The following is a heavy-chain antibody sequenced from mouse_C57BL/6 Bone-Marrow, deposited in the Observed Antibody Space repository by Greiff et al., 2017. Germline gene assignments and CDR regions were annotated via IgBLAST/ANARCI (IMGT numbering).Heavy chain of an antibody. V-gene: IGHV1-55*01. Sequence: QVQLQQPGAELVKPGASVKMSCKASGYTFTSYWITWVKQRPGQGLEWIGDIYPGSGSTNYNEKFKSKAKLTVDTSSSTAYMQLSSLTSEDSAVYYCARGGIYYYGSSWYFDVWGTGTTVTVSS. J-gene: IGHJ1*03. CDR2: IYPGSGST. D-gene: IGHD1-1*01. CDR1: GYTFTSYW. CDR3: ARGGIYYYGSSWYFDV.